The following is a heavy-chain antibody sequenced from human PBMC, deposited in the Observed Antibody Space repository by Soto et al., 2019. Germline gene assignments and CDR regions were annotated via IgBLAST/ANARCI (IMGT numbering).Heavy chain of an antibody. CDR3: ANPPRY. J-gene: IGHJ4*02. V-gene: IGHV1-69*02. Sequence: QVQLVQSGAEVKKPGSSVKVSCKASGGTFSSYTVSWVRHAPGQGLEWMGRIIPILGIANYAQKFQGRVTITADKSTGTADMKLGSLRFENRAVYYCANPPRYWGQGTLVTVSS. CDR1: GGTFSSYT. CDR2: IIPILGIA.